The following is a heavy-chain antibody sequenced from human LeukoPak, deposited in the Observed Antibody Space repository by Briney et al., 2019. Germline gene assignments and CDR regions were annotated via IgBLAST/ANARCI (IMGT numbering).Heavy chain of an antibody. CDR3: ARAGEFSEANDAFDI. J-gene: IGHJ3*02. CDR1: GFTFSSYE. D-gene: IGHD3-16*01. CDR2: ISSSGSTI. Sequence: PGGSLRLSCAASGFTFSSYEMNWVRQAPGKGLEWVSYISSSGSTIYYADSVKGRFTISRDNARNSLYLQMNSLRAEDTAVYYCARAGEFSEANDAFDIWGQGTMVTVSS. V-gene: IGHV3-48*03.